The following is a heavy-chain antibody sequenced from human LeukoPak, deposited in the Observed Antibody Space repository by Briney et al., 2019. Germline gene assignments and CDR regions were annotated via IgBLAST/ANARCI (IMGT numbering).Heavy chain of an antibody. CDR3: ADLGSRD. D-gene: IGHD3-16*01. Sequence: GGSLRLSCAASGFTFSSAWMTWVRQAPGKGLEWVATITDDGSDKYYVDSVKGRFTISRDNAKKSLWLQMNSLRVEDTAMYYCADLGSRDWGQGTLVTVSS. CDR1: GFTFSSAW. J-gene: IGHJ4*02. CDR2: ITDDGSDK. V-gene: IGHV3-7*01.